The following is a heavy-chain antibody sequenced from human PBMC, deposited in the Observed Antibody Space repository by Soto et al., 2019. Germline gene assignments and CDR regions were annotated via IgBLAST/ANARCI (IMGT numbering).Heavy chain of an antibody. Sequence: SVKVSCKASGGTFSSYAISWVRQAPGQGLEWMGGIIPIFGTANYAQKFQGRVTITADKSTSTAYMELSSLRSEDTAVYYCARGKAGYSSGWSMAYYYYGMDVWGQGTTVTVSS. CDR1: GGTFSSYA. D-gene: IGHD6-19*01. CDR3: ARGKAGYSSGWSMAYYYYGMDV. V-gene: IGHV1-69*06. J-gene: IGHJ6*02. CDR2: IIPIFGTA.